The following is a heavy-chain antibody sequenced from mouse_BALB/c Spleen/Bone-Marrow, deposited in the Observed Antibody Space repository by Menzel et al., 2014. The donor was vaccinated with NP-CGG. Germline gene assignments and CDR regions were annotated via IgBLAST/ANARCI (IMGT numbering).Heavy chain of an antibody. D-gene: IGHD2-14*01. J-gene: IGHJ4*01. Sequence: VQLQQSGAKLVRPGVSGKISCKGSGYTFTDHAIHWVKRSHAKSLEWIGVISGYYGDAIYNQKFKGKATMTVDKSSSTAYMELARLTSEDSAIYYCARSGKVRNAMDYWGQGTSVTVSS. CDR1: GYTFTDHA. CDR3: ARSGKVRNAMDY. V-gene: IGHV1S137*01. CDR2: ISGYYGDA.